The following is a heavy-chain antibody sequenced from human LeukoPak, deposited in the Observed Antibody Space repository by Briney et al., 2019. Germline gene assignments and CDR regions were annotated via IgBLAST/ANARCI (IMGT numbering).Heavy chain of an antibody. D-gene: IGHD4-23*01. J-gene: IGHJ4*02. CDR2: IYPDDSDT. CDR1: GYSFTSYW. Sequence: GESLKISCKTSGYSFTSYWITWVRQMPGKCLEWMGIIYPDDSDTTYSPSFQGQVTISADKSINTAYLQWSSLKASDTAMYYCARRDYGGKHFDYWGQGTLVTVSS. V-gene: IGHV5-51*01. CDR3: ARRDYGGKHFDY.